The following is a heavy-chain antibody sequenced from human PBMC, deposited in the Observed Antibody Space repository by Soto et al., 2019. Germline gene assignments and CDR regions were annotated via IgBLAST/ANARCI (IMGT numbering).Heavy chain of an antibody. J-gene: IGHJ3*02. V-gene: IGHV3-21*01. CDR1: GFTFSSYS. CDR3: AREAMLSDHDAFDI. D-gene: IGHD2-8*01. Sequence: GGSLRLSCAASGFTFSSYSMNWVRQAPGKGLEWVSSISSSSYIYYADSVKGRFTISRDNAKNSLYLQMNSLRAEDTAVYYCAREAMLSDHDAFDIWGQGTMVTVSS. CDR2: ISSSSYI.